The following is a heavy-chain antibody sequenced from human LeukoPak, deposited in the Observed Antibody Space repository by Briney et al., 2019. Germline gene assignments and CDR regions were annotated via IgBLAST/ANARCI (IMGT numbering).Heavy chain of an antibody. Sequence: SETLSLTCAVSGYSISSGYYWGWIRQPPGKGLEWIGNIYHSGSTYYNPSLKSRVTISVDTSKNQFSLKLSSVTAADTAVYYCARLPPYSSSAYYFDYWGQGTLVTVSS. CDR3: ARLPPYSSSAYYFDY. V-gene: IGHV4-38-2*01. D-gene: IGHD6-6*01. J-gene: IGHJ4*02. CDR2: IYHSGST. CDR1: GYSISSGYY.